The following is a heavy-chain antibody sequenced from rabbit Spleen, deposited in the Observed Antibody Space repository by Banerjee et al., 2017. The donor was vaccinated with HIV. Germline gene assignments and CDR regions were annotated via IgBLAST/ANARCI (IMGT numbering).Heavy chain of an antibody. J-gene: IGHJ4*01. Sequence: QQQLEESGGGLVKPGGTLTLTCKASGIDFSSGYDMCWVRQAPGKGLEWIACIYTGNSKTYYTSWAKGRFTISKTSSTTVTLQMTSLTVADTATYFCARDAGRGLYIDGDFNLWGPGTLVTVS. CDR1: GIDFSSGYD. D-gene: IGHD8-1*01. V-gene: IGHV1S45*01. CDR2: IYTGNSKT. CDR3: ARDAGRGLYIDGDFNL.